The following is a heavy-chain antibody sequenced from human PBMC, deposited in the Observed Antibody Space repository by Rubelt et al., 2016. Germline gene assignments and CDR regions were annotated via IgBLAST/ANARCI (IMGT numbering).Heavy chain of an antibody. CDR3: AKEQIVATIAFDY. V-gene: IGHV3-30*18. Sequence: SSYGVHWVRQAPGKGLEWVAVISYDGSNKYYADSVKGRFTISRDNSKNTLYLQMNSLRAEDTAVYYCAKEQIVATIAFDYWGQGTLVTVSS. D-gene: IGHD5-12*01. CDR2: ISYDGSNK. J-gene: IGHJ4*02. CDR1: SSYG.